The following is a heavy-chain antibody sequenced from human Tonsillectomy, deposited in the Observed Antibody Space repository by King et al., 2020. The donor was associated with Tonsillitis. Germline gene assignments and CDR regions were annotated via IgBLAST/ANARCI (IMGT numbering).Heavy chain of an antibody. CDR1: GFTFSIYG. D-gene: IGHD2-2*01. CDR3: ARGSGVPAPAAFDI. J-gene: IGHJ3*02. V-gene: IGHV3-33*01. Sequence: VQLVESGGGVVQPGRSLRLSCAASGFTFSIYGMHWVRQAPGTGLEWVAVIWYDGSNKYYVDSVKGRFTISRDNSKNTLYLQMNSLRAEDTAVYYCARGSGVPAPAAFDIWGQGTMVTVS. CDR2: IWYDGSNK.